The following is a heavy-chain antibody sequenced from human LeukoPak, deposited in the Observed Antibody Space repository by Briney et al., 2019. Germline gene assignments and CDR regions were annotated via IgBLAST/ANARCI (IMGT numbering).Heavy chain of an antibody. D-gene: IGHD3-9*01. CDR3: TGSTTGYYSY. Sequence: GGSLRLSCSASGFSFSAYAMHWVRLAPGRGLEYVSAIGPSGTSTYFADSVKGRFTISRDNSKNTVYLQMSSLRTEDTAVYFCTGSTTGYYSYWGQGTLVTVSS. CDR2: IGPSGTST. J-gene: IGHJ4*02. V-gene: IGHV3-64D*06. CDR1: GFSFSAYA.